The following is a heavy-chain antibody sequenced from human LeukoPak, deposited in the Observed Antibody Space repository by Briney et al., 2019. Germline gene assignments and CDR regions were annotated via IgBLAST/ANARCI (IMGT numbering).Heavy chain of an antibody. J-gene: IGHJ6*02. Sequence: GGSLRLSCAASGFTFSSYMMNWARQAPGKGLEWVASINHNGNVNYYVDSVKGRFTISRDNAKNSLYLQMSNLRAEDTAVYFCARGGGLDVWGQGATVTVSS. CDR2: INHNGNVN. CDR1: GFTFSSYM. CDR3: ARGGGLDV. D-gene: IGHD3-16*01. V-gene: IGHV3-7*03.